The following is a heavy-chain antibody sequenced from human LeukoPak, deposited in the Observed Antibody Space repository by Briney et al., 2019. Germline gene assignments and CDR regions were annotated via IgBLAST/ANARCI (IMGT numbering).Heavy chain of an antibody. CDR3: ARENRRGFGSPADN. V-gene: IGHV1-46*01. D-gene: IGHD3-10*01. CDR1: GYTFTRHY. J-gene: IGHJ4*02. Sequence: ASVKVSCKASGYTFTRHYMNWVRQAPGQGLEWMGKINPSSGGTGYAQKFQGRVTMTRDTSTSTVYMELSSLRSEDTAVYYCARENRRGFGSPADNWGQGTLVTVSS. CDR2: INPSSGGT.